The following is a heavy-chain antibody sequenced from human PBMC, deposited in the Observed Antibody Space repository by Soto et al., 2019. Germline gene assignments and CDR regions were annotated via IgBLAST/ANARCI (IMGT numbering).Heavy chain of an antibody. CDR3: ARGGIIVVVPAASPFDY. CDR1: GFIFSSYG. D-gene: IGHD2-2*01. V-gene: IGHV3-33*01. J-gene: IGHJ4*02. CDR2: IWYDGSNK. Sequence: GGSLRLSCGASGFIFSSYGMHWVRQAPGKGLEWVAVIWYDGSNKYYADSVKGRFTISRDNSKNTLYLQMNSLRAEDTAVYYCARGGIIVVVPAASPFDYWGQGTLVTVSS.